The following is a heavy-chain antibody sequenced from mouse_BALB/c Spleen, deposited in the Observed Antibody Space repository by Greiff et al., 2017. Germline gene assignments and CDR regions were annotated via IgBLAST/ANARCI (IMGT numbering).Heavy chain of an antibody. V-gene: IGHV5-6*01. D-gene: IGHD2-1*01. Sequence: EVQVVESGGDLVKPGGSLKLSCAASGFTFSSYGMSWVRQTPDKRLEWVATISSGGSYTYYPDSVKGRFTISRDNAKNTLYLQMSSLKSEDTAMYYCARHGGNSYYFDYWGQGTTLTVSS. J-gene: IGHJ2*01. CDR2: ISSGGSYT. CDR3: ARHGGNSYYFDY. CDR1: GFTFSSYG.